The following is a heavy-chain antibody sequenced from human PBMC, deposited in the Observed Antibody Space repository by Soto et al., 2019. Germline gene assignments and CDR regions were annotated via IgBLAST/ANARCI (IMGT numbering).Heavy chain of an antibody. V-gene: IGHV1-46*01. CDR2: INPSDGST. Sequence: ASVKVSCKASGYTFSNYYMHWVRQAPGQGLEWMGVINPSDGSTRYAQKFQGRVTMTRDTSTSTIYMELSSLRSEDTAVYYCARGRGTGSWYEYWGQGTPVTAPQ. CDR1: GYTFSNYY. D-gene: IGHD6-13*01. J-gene: IGHJ4*02. CDR3: ARGRGTGSWYEY.